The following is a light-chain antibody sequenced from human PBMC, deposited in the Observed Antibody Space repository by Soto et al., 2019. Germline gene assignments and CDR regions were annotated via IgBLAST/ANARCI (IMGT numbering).Light chain of an antibody. CDR1: SSDVGGYNY. V-gene: IGLV2-11*01. J-gene: IGLJ1*01. Sequence: QSALTQPRSVSGSPGQSVTISCTGTSSDVGGYNYVSWYQQHPGKAPKLMIYDVSKRPSGVPDRFSVSNSGDTASLAFSGLQAKDEPDNYCWLITGIYRYVFGTGPKLPVL. CDR2: DVS. CDR3: WLITGIYRYV.